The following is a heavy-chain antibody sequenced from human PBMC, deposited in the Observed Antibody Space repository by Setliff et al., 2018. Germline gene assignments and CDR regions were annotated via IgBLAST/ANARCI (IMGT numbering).Heavy chain of an antibody. Sequence: ASVKVSCKASGYMFQRYGITWMRQAPGQGFEWMGWISPYNGQTTYAQRFQGRITMTTDTSTDTAYMELRNLRSDDTAIYFCAKEPAVSLTEAVRRTYYDYAMDAWGQGTTVTVSS. CDR2: ISPYNGQT. D-gene: IGHD3-9*01. CDR3: AKEPAVSLTEAVRRTYYDYAMDA. CDR1: GYMFQRYG. J-gene: IGHJ6*02. V-gene: IGHV1-18*04.